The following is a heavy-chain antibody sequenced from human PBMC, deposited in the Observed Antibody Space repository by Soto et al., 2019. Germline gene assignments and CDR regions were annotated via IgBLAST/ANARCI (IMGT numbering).Heavy chain of an antibody. CDR2: IIPYYNTL. D-gene: IGHD6-13*01. Sequence: GASGKLSCKASEGTFNSYAIAWVRQAPGQGLEWMGGIIPYYNTLNYAQKFQDRFTVTADDSTNTVYMELSSLSSDETAAYFCARGATRWYPYFFDSWAQGTLVTVSS. CDR3: ARGATRWYPYFFDS. V-gene: IGHV1-69*13. J-gene: IGHJ4*02. CDR1: EGTFNSYA.